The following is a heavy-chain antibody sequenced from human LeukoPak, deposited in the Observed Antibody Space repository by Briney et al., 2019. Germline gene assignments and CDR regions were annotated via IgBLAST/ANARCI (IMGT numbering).Heavy chain of an antibody. CDR2: IWNDGSKE. D-gene: IGHD2-2*01. J-gene: IGHJ4*02. CDR1: GFNFRFYG. V-gene: IGHV3-33*01. Sequence: GGSLRLFCAASGFNFRFYGMHWVRQAPGKGLECVAVIWNDGSKESYADSVKGRFTISRDNSMNTLYLQMNSLRVEDTAVYYCARDDCSSPSCYGYWGQGTLVAVSS. CDR3: ARDDCSSPSCYGY.